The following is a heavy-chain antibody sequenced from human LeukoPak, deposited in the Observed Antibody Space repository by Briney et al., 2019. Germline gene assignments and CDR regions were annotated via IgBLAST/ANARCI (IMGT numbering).Heavy chain of an antibody. J-gene: IGHJ4*02. CDR1: GGSISNYF. V-gene: IGHV4-59*01. Sequence: NSSETLSLTCTVSGGSISNYFWIWIRQPPGKGLEWIGYIYYSGNTNSNPSLRSRVTISVDTSKNQFSLKLRSVTAADTAVYYCAGAREFSSSSGRAYYFDFWGQGTLVTVSS. CDR2: IYYSGNT. CDR3: AGAREFSSSSGRAYYFDF. D-gene: IGHD6-6*01.